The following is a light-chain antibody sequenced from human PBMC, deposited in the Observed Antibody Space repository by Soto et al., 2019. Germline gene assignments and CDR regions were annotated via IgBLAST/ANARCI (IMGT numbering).Light chain of an antibody. CDR3: QQYESFPLT. CDR2: TAS. V-gene: IGKV1-16*01. Sequence: DIQMTQSPSSLSASVGDSVTITCRASQGINKFLAWFQQKPGTAPKSLISTASRLQSGVPSRFSGSGSGTHFTLTINNLQPEDFATYYCQQYESFPLTFGGGTRLEIK. CDR1: QGINKF. J-gene: IGKJ4*01.